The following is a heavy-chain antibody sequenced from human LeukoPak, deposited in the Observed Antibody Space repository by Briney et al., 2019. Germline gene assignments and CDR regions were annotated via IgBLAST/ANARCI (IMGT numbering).Heavy chain of an antibody. Sequence: ASVKVSCKTSGYTFTDYYIHWVRQAPGQGLEWMGWINPNSGETNSAQKFQGRVTMTGDTSISTAYMELRRVTSDDAAVYYCARDRDYSNTERGFDYWGQGTLVTVSS. J-gene: IGHJ4*02. CDR2: INPNSGET. D-gene: IGHD4-11*01. CDR1: GYTFTDYY. V-gene: IGHV1-2*02. CDR3: ARDRDYSNTERGFDY.